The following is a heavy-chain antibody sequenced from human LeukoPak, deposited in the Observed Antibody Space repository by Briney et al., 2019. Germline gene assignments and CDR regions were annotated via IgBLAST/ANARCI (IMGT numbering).Heavy chain of an antibody. CDR3: ARGPRGDFWSGYYRDYYGMDV. D-gene: IGHD3-3*01. CDR2: INHSGGT. CDR1: GGSFSGYY. J-gene: IGHJ6*02. Sequence: PSETLSLTCAIYGGSFSGYYWRWIRQPPGKGLEWIGEINHSGGTNYNPSLKSRVTISVDTSKNQFSLKLSSVTAADTAVYYCARGPRGDFWSGYYRDYYGMDVWGQGTTVTVSS. V-gene: IGHV4-34*01.